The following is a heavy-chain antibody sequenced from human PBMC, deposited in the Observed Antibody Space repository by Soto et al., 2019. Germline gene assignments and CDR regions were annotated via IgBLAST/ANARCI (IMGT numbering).Heavy chain of an antibody. CDR2: TSYFGTT. CDR3: ARVQRDTAMGHFDY. V-gene: IGHV4-30-4*01. D-gene: IGHD5-18*01. J-gene: IGHJ4*02. CDR1: GGSINSVDYY. Sequence: QVQLQESGPGLVKPSQTLSLICSVSGGSINSVDYYWSWIRQTPGKGLEWIGYTSYFGTTDYMPSLKSRVTMSVDTPKNQFSLKLSSVTAADTAVYYCARVQRDTAMGHFDYWGQGTLVVVSS.